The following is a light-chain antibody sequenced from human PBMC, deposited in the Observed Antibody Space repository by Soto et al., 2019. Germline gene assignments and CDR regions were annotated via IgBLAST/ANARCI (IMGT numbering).Light chain of an antibody. Sequence: DIQMTQSPSSLSASVGDRVTITCRASQNIRNYLNWYQQRPGRTPNLLVYAASNLRGGVPSRFSGRGSWTVFTLTINSLQPEDFATYYCQQIHSTSSYTFGQGTKVDSK. J-gene: IGKJ2*01. CDR1: QNIRNY. V-gene: IGKV1-39*01. CDR3: QQIHSTSSYT. CDR2: AAS.